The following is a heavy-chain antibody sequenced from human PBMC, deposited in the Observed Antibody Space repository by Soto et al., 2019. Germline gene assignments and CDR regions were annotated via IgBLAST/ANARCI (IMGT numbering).Heavy chain of an antibody. J-gene: IGHJ4*02. CDR2: ISSSSSYI. V-gene: IGHV3-21*01. CDR1: GFTFSSYS. CDR3: AREQEEIEYYFDY. Sequence: GGSLRLSCAASGFTFSSYSMNWVRQAPGKGLEWVSSISSSSSYIYYADSVKGRFTISRDNAKNSLYLQMNSLRAEDTAVYYCAREQEEIEYYFDYWGQGTLVTVSS. D-gene: IGHD3-22*01.